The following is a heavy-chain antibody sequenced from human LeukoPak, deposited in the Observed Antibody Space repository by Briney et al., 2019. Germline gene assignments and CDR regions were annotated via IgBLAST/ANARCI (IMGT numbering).Heavy chain of an antibody. V-gene: IGHV1-18*01. D-gene: IGHD6-13*01. CDR3: AGIAAAGTDDAFDI. CDR1: GYTFTSYA. CDR2: ISAYNGNT. Sequence: ASVKVSCKASGYTFTSYAMNWVRQAPGQGLEWMGWISAYNGNTTYAQNLQGRVTMTSETSTSKAYMELRSLRSDDTAVYYCAGIAAAGTDDAFDIWGQGTMVTVSS. J-gene: IGHJ3*02.